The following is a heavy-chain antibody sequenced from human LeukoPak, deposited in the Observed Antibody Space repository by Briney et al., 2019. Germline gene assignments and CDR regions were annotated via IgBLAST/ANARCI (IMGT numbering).Heavy chain of an antibody. D-gene: IGHD4-23*01. V-gene: IGHV3-30*18. J-gene: IGHJ6*02. CDR3: AKDNYGGRYYYGMNV. CDR1: GCTFSSYG. CDR2: ISYDGSNK. Sequence: GGSLRLSCAASGCTFSSYGMHWVRQAPGKGLEWVAIISYDGSNKFYADSVKGRFTISRDNSKNTLYLQMNSLRAEDTAAYYCAKDNYGGRYYYGMNVWGQGTTVTVS.